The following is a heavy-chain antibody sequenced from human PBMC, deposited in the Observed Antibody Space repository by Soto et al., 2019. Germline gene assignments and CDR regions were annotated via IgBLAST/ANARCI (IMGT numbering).Heavy chain of an antibody. CDR2: ISGSGGST. D-gene: IGHD2-2*01. J-gene: IGHJ6*03. CDR3: AKVAWDIVVVPAAMHYYYYYMDV. V-gene: IGHV3-23*01. CDR1: GFTFSSYA. Sequence: GGSLRLSCAASGFTFSSYAMSWVRQAPGKGLEWVSAISGSGGSTYYADSVKGRFTISRDNSKNTLYLQMNSLRAEDTAVYYCAKVAWDIVVVPAAMHYYYYYMDVWGKGPTVTVSS.